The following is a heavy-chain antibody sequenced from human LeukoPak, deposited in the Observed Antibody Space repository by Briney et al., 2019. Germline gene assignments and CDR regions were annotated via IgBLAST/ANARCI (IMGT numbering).Heavy chain of an antibody. D-gene: IGHD3-22*01. CDR1: EGSFSGYY. CDR3: ARDGPTYYYDTSGYYFAY. Sequence: PSETLSLTCAVYEGSFSGYYWSWIRQPPGKGLEWIGEINHSGSTNYNPSLKSRVTISVDTSKNQFSLKLSSVTAADTAVCYCARDGPTYYYDTSGYYFAYWGQGTLVTVSS. V-gene: IGHV4-34*01. CDR2: INHSGST. J-gene: IGHJ4*02.